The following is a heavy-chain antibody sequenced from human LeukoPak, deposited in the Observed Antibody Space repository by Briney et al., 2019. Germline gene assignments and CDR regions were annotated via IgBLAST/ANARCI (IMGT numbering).Heavy chain of an antibody. D-gene: IGHD2-2*01. CDR3: ARVKSSTSCLS. CDR1: GFTFSSYS. CDR2: ISSIISYI. J-gene: IGHJ4*02. Sequence: PGRSLRLSCAASGFTFSSYSMNWVRQAPGKGLEWVSSISSIISYIYYADSVKGRLTISRDNAKNSLYLQMNSLRAEDTAVYYCARVKSSTSCLSWGQGTLVTVSS. V-gene: IGHV3-21*01.